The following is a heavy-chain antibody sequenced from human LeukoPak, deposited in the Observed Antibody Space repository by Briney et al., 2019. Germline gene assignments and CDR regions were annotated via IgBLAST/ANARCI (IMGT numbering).Heavy chain of an antibody. CDR2: IIPIFGTA. V-gene: IGHV1-69*05. Sequence: ASVKVSCKASGGTFSSYAISWVRQAPGQGLEWMGGIIPIFGTANYAQKFQGRVTITTDESTSTAYMELSSLRSEDTAVYYCARDLTMVRGDNWFDPWGQGTLVTVSS. D-gene: IGHD3-10*01. J-gene: IGHJ5*02. CDR3: ARDLTMVRGDNWFDP. CDR1: GGTFSSYA.